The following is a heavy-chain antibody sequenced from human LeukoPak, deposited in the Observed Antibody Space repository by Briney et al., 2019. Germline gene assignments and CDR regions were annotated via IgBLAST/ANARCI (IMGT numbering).Heavy chain of an antibody. Sequence: SETLSLTCTVSGGSISTHYWNWIRQPPGKGLEWIGYIYYSGSTNYNPSLTGRVTISVDTSKNQFSLKLSSVTAADTAVYYCAREYNYYDSSGWDAFEIWGQGTMVTVSS. CDR1: GGSISTHY. J-gene: IGHJ3*02. V-gene: IGHV4-59*11. D-gene: IGHD3-22*01. CDR3: AREYNYYDSSGWDAFEI. CDR2: IYYSGST.